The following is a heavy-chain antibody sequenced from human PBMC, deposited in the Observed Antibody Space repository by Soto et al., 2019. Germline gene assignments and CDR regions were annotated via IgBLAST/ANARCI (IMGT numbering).Heavy chain of an antibody. D-gene: IGHD2-21*02. V-gene: IGHV3-30-3*01. J-gene: IGHJ4*02. CDR1: GFTFSSYA. CDR3: ARDDSNDY. CDR2: ISYDGSNK. Sequence: QVQLVESGGGVVQPGRSLRLSCAASGFTFSSYAMHWVRQAPGKGLEWVAVISYDGSNKYYADSVKGRFTISRDNSKNTLYLQMTSLRAEDTAVYYCARDDSNDYWGQGTLVTVSS.